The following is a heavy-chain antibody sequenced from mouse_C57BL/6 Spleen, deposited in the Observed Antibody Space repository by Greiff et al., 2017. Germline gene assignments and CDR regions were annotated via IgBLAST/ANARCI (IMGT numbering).Heavy chain of an antibody. CDR2: IRLKSDYYAS. D-gene: IGHD5-1*01. CDR3: AYPSYFAY. CDR1: GFTFSNYW. J-gene: IGHJ2*01. V-gene: IGHV6-3*01. Sequence: DVKLQESGGGLVQPGGSMKLSCVASGFTFSNYWMNWVRQSPEKGLEWVAQIRLKSDYYASHYAESVKGRFTISRDKSKSSLYLQMNNLRAEDTGIYSCAYPSYFAYWGQGTTLTVS.